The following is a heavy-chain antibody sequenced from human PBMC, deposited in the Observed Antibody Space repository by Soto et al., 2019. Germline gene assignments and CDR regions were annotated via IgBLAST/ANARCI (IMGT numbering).Heavy chain of an antibody. J-gene: IGHJ6*02. CDR2: IYYSGST. Sequence: QVQLQESGPGLVKPSETLSLTCTVSGGSISSYYWSWIRQPPGKGLEWIGYIYYSGSTNYNPSLKSRVTISVDTSKNQFSLKLSSVTAAATAVYYCARLRFGEYDYYGMDVWGQGTTVTVSS. D-gene: IGHD3-10*01. CDR1: GGSISSYY. CDR3: ARLRFGEYDYYGMDV. V-gene: IGHV4-59*08.